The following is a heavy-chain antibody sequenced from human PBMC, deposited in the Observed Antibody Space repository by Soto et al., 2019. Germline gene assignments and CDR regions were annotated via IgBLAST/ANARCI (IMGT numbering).Heavy chain of an antibody. CDR2: ISAYNGNT. D-gene: IGHD6-13*01. J-gene: IGHJ6*02. CDR3: AREGYSSSHYYYYYGMDV. V-gene: IGHV1-18*01. CDR1: GYIFTSYG. Sequence: QVQLVQSGAEVKKPGASVKVSCKASGYIFTSYGISWVRQAPGQGLEWMGWISAYNGNTNYAQKLQGRVTMTTDTSTSTAYMELRSLRSDDTAVYYCAREGYSSSHYYYYYGMDVWGQGTTVTVSS.